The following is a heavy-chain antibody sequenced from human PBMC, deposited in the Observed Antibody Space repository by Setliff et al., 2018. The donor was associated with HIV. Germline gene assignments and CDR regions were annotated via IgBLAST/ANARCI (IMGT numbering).Heavy chain of an antibody. CDR2: IYTSGST. V-gene: IGHV4-4*07. CDR1: GDSISSYS. J-gene: IGHJ3*02. CDR3: ARAIVGTIDAFDI. D-gene: IGHD1-26*01. Sequence: LSLTCTVSGDSISSYSWAWIRQPAGKGLEWIGRIYTSGSTNYNPSLKSRVTMSVDTSKNQLSLKLTSVTAADTAIYYCARAIVGTIDAFDIWGQGTMLTVSS.